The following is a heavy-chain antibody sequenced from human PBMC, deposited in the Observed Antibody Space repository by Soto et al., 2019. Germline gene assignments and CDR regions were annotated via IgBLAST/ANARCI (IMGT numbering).Heavy chain of an antibody. V-gene: IGHV1-8*01. CDR1: GYTFTNSD. D-gene: IGHD2-15*01. CDR2: MNPDSGHA. CDR3: ARRPHCSGGICYYGLDN. J-gene: IGHJ4*02. Sequence: QVQLVQSGAEVKKPGASVKVSCKASGYTFTNSDINWVRQAPGQGLEWMGWMNPDSGHAAYAQKFQGRVTLTTSTSTATVDMEMRSLGSEDTAVYYCARRPHCSGGICYYGLDNLGQGTLVTVSS.